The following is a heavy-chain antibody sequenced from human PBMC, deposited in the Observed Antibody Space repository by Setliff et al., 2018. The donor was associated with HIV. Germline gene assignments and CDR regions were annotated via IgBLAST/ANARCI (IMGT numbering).Heavy chain of an antibody. D-gene: IGHD3-9*01. CDR1: GCTFTDYY. V-gene: IGHV1-69-2*01. Sequence: ASVKVSCKASGCTFTDYYMHWVQQAPGKGLEWMGRVDPEDGETIYAEKFQGRVTITADTSTDTAYMELSSLRSEDTAVYYCATEGFVRSWGAFDIWGLGTLVTVSS. J-gene: IGHJ4*02. CDR3: ATEGFVRSWGAFDI. CDR2: VDPEDGET.